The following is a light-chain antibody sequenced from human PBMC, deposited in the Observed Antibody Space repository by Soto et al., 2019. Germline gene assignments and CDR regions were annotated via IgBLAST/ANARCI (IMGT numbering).Light chain of an antibody. CDR2: GAS. CDR3: HQYGSSWT. CDR1: HGVGSSY. V-gene: IGKV3-20*01. J-gene: IGKJ1*01. Sequence: VLTQSPVTPSLSSGERETLSCMSSHGVGSSYLAWYQQKPGQAPRLLIYGASSRATGIPDRFSGGGSGTDFTLTISRLEPEDFAVYYCHQYGSSWTFGQGTKVDIK.